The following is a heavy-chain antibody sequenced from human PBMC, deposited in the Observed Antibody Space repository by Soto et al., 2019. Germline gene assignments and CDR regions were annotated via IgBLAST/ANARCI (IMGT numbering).Heavy chain of an antibody. CDR3: ARVGDILVVPAGRWGWFDP. CDR1: GFTVSSNY. Sequence: EVQLVESGGGLVQPGGSLRLSCAVSGFTVSSNYMSWVRQAPGKGLEWVSVLHNDGSTDYADSVKGRFTISRDTSKNTLDLQMNSLRVEDTALYYCARVGDILVVPAGRWGWFDPWGQGTLVTVSS. V-gene: IGHV3-66*01. J-gene: IGHJ5*02. D-gene: IGHD2-2*01. CDR2: LHNDGST.